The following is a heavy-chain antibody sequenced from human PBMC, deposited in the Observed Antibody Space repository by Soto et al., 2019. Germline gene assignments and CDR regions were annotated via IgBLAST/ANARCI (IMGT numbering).Heavy chain of an antibody. V-gene: IGHV3-23*01. J-gene: IGHJ4*02. CDR3: VTYYGMGDTPGGY. Sequence: GGSLRLSCTASGFIFSDYAMGWVRQAPGKGLEWVSHTFGNGFTTYYANPVKGRFTISRDNSRNTLYLQMNSLSAEDTALYFCVTYYGMGDTPGGYWGQGTQVTVSS. CDR1: GFIFSDYA. D-gene: IGHD3-16*01. CDR2: TFGNGFTT.